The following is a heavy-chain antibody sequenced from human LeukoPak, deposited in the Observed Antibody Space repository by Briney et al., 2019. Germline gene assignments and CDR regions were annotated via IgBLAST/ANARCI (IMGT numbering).Heavy chain of an antibody. CDR2: IIPIFGIA. CDR3: ARDPSYDSSGYPLYYYYGMDV. V-gene: IGHV1-69*04. CDR1: GGTFSSYA. Sequence: SVKVSCKASGGTFSSYAISWVRQAPGQGLEWMGRIIPIFGIANYAQKFQGRVTITADKSTSTAYMELSSLRSEDTAMYYCARDPSYDSSGYPLYYYYGMDVWGQGTTVTVSS. D-gene: IGHD3-22*01. J-gene: IGHJ6*02.